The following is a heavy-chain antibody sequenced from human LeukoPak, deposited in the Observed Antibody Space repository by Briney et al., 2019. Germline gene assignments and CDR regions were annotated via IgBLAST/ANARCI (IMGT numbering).Heavy chain of an antibody. CDR3: AKLPTLYCSSTSCYL. D-gene: IGHD2-2*01. J-gene: IGHJ4*02. CDR2: FSGSGGST. Sequence: GGSLRLSCAASGFTFSSYAMSWVRHAPGKGLEWVSAFSGSGGSTYYADSVKGRFTISRDNSKNTLYLQMNSLRAEDTAVYYCAKLPTLYCSSTSCYLWGQGTLVTVSS. V-gene: IGHV3-23*01. CDR1: GFTFSSYA.